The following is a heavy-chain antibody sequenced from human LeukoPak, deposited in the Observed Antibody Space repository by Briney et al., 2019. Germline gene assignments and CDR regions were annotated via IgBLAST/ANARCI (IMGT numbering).Heavy chain of an antibody. V-gene: IGHV3-30*02. J-gene: IGHJ4*02. CDR2: IRYDGSNK. CDR3: AREPSKRDMYYFDY. Sequence: GGSLRLSCAASGFTFSSYGMHWVRQAPGKGLEWVAFIRYDGSNKYYADSVKGRFTISRDNAKNSLYLQMNSLRAEDTAVYYCAREPSKRDMYYFDYWGQGTLVTVSS. CDR1: GFTFSSYG.